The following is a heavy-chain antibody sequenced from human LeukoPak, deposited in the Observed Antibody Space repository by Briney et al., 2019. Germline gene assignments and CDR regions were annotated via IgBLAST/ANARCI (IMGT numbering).Heavy chain of an antibody. Sequence: GGSLRLSCAGSGFSFSSHDMNWVRQAPGKGLEWVSYISSSGTTIDYADSVKGRFTISRDNAKNSLYLQMSSLRAEDTAVYYCARDPSPVLRRNYFDYWGQGTLVTVSS. CDR3: ARDPSPVLRRNYFDY. J-gene: IGHJ4*02. V-gene: IGHV3-48*03. D-gene: IGHD2-8*01. CDR2: ISSSGTTI. CDR1: GFSFSSHD.